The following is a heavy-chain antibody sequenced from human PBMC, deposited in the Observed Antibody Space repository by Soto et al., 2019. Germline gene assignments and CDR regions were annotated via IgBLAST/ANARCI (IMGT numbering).Heavy chain of an antibody. CDR1: GDRVSSNSAA. CDR3: ERDIEAWASIAARLGQTREYYYGMDV. J-gene: IGHJ6*02. CDR2: TYYRSKWYN. D-gene: IGHD6-6*01. Sequence: SQTLSLTCAISGDRVSSNSAAWNWIRQSPSRGLEWLGRTYYRSKWYNDYAVSVKSRITSNPDTSKNQFSLQLNSVTPEDTAVYYCERDIEAWASIAARLGQTREYYYGMDVCRRRPTGTV. V-gene: IGHV6-1*01.